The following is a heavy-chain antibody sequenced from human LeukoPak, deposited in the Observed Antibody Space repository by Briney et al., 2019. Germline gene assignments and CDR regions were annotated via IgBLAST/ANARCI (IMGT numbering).Heavy chain of an antibody. CDR2: IKSKSDGGTT. J-gene: IGHJ4*02. CDR3: TTSPWSSSSSGGPFDY. V-gene: IGHV3-15*07. D-gene: IGHD6-6*01. Sequence: GGSLRLSCAASGFTFNNAWMNWVRQAPGKGLEWGGRIKSKSDGGTTDYDAPGKGRFTISRADSKDTLNLQMNSLKTEDTAVYYCTTSPWSSSSSGGPFDYWGQGTLVTVSS. CDR1: GFTFNNAW.